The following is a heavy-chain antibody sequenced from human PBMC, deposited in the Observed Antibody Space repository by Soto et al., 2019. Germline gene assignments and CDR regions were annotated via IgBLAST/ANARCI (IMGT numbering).Heavy chain of an antibody. J-gene: IGHJ6*02. CDR2: TSGSGDSA. V-gene: IGHV3-23*01. CDR3: AKDRVRVGYYYYGMDV. Sequence: GGSLRLSCTASGFTFRSYAMSWVRQAPGKGLEWVSGTSGSGDSAYYADSVKGRFTISRDNSKNTLYLQMSSLRAEDTAVYYCAKDRVRVGYYYYGMDVWGRGTTVTVSS. CDR1: GFTFRSYA.